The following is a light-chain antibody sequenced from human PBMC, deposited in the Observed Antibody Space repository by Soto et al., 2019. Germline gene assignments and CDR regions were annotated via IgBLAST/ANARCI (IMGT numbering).Light chain of an antibody. CDR2: EVT. V-gene: IGLV2-8*01. CDR3: SAYAGSNRLV. J-gene: IGLJ2*01. Sequence: QSALTQPPSASGSPGQSVTISCTGTSSDVGGYNYVSWYQQHPGKAPKLLIYEVTKRPSGVPDRFSGSRSGNTASLTVSGLQVEDEADYYCSAYAGSNRLVFGGGTQLTVL. CDR1: SSDVGGYNY.